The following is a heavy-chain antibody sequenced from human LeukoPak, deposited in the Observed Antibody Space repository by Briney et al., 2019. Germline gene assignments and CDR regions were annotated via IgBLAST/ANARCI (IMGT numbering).Heavy chain of an antibody. V-gene: IGHV1-8*01. Sequence: GASVKVPCKASGYTFTSYDINWVRQATGQGLEWMGWMNPNSGNTGYAQKFQGRVTMTRNTSISTAYMELSSLRSEDTAVYYCARVEAAYYYYYGMDVWGQGTTVTVSS. CDR1: GYTFTSYD. CDR3: ARVEAAYYYYYGMDV. J-gene: IGHJ6*02. D-gene: IGHD6-13*01. CDR2: MNPNSGNT.